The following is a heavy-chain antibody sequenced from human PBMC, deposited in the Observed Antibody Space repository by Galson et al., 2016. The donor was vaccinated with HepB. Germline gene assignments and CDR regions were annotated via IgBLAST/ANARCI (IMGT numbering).Heavy chain of an antibody. V-gene: IGHV1-46*01. CDR2: GNPRTGST. Sequence: SVKVSCKASGYTFINYYMHWVRQAPGQGLEWMGIGNPRTGSTSYAQKFQDRVTVTRDTSTSTVYMELSSLRSEDTAVYYCASDYNDYVWGSHRDYYMDVWGKGTTVTVSS. CDR3: ASDYNDYVWGSHRDYYMDV. J-gene: IGHJ6*03. CDR1: GYTFINYY. D-gene: IGHD3-16*01.